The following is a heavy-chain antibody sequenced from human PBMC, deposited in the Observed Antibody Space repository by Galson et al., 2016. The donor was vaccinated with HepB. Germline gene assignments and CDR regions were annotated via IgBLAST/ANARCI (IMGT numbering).Heavy chain of an antibody. CDR1: GFTFSNYA. Sequence: SLRLSCAASGFTFSNYAMHWVRQPPGKGLEWVAVISYDGSNKYYADSVKGRFTISRDNSKNTLYLQMNSLRPEDTTVYYCARDVSGSLYYYYGMDVWGQGTTVNVSS. CDR3: ARDVSGSLYYYYGMDV. V-gene: IGHV3-30*04. D-gene: IGHD5-12*01. J-gene: IGHJ6*02. CDR2: ISYDGSNK.